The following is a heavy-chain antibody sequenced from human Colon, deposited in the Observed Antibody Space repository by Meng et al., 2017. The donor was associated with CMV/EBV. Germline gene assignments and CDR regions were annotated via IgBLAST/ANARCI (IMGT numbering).Heavy chain of an antibody. CDR3: SRARSPTHFDY. J-gene: IGHJ4*02. V-gene: IGHV3-13*01. Sequence: GESLKISCTASGFTFSTYDFHWVRQPTGKGLEWVSSIGTVGDTYSIGSVKGRFIISREDAKNSVYLQMNGLRDGDTGLYYCSRARSPTHFDYWGQGALVTVSS. CDR2: IGTVGDT. CDR1: GFTFSTYD.